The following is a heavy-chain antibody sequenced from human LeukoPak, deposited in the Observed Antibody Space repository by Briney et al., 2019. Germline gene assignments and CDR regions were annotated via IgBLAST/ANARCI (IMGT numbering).Heavy chain of an antibody. J-gene: IGHJ4*02. Sequence: GESLKISCKGSGYSFTRYWIAWVHQMPGKGLEWMGIIYPDDSNTRYSPSFQGQVTFAADKSTNTAYLQWSSLKASDTAMYYCARRSSGARGPLDYWGQGALVTVPS. V-gene: IGHV5-51*07. CDR3: ARRSSGARGPLDY. CDR1: GYSFTRYW. D-gene: IGHD3-10*01. CDR2: IYPDDSNT.